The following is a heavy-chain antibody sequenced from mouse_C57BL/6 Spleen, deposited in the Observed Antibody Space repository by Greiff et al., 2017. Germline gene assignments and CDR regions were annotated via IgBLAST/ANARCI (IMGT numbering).Heavy chain of an antibody. Sequence: VQLQQPGAELVMPGASVKLSCKASGYTFTSYWMHWVKQRPGQGLEWIGEIDPSDSYTNYNQKFKGKSTLTVDKSSSTAYMQLSSLTSEDSAVYKRARGRTHDAMDYWGQGTSVTVS. CDR3: ARGRTHDAMDY. CDR1: GYTFTSYW. CDR2: IDPSDSYT. V-gene: IGHV1-69*01. J-gene: IGHJ4*01.